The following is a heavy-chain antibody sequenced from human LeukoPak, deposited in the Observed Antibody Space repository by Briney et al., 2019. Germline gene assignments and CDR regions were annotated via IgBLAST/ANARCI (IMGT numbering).Heavy chain of an antibody. CDR1: GGSISSYY. CDR3: ARMEAAADYCFDY. Sequence: SETLSLTCTVSGGSISSYYWSWIRQPPGKGLEWVGYIYYSGSTNYNPSPKSRVTISVDTSKKQFSLKLSSVTAADTAVYYCARMEAAADYCFDYWGQGTLVTVSS. D-gene: IGHD6-13*01. CDR2: IYYSGST. V-gene: IGHV4-59*01. J-gene: IGHJ4*02.